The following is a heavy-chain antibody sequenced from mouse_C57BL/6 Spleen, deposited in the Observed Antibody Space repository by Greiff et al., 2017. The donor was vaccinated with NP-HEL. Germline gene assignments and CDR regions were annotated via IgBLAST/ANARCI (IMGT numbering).Heavy chain of an antibody. CDR2: IYPRDGST. V-gene: IGHV1-85*01. J-gene: IGHJ1*03. CDR1: GYTFTSYD. D-gene: IGHD1-1*01. Sequence: VQLQQSGPELVKPGASVKLSCKASGYTFTSYDINWVKQRPGQGLEWIGWIYPRDGSTKYNEKFKGKATLSVDTSSSTAYMELHSLTSEDSAVYFCARSDTTVVSSYWYFDVWGTGTTVTVSS. CDR3: ARSDTTVVSSYWYFDV.